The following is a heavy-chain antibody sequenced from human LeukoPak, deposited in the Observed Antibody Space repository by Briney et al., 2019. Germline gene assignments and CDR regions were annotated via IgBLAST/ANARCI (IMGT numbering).Heavy chain of an antibody. CDR1: GFIFTRHA. Sequence: GGSLRLSCAASGFIFTRHAMSWVRQAPGKGLEWVSAVSSGGDSTHYADSVKGRFTISRDNSKNTLYLQMNSLRAEDTAVYYCAKDRSDYSNPGYFQHWGQGTLVTVSS. J-gene: IGHJ1*01. D-gene: IGHD2-15*01. CDR2: VSSGGDST. V-gene: IGHV3-23*01. CDR3: AKDRSDYSNPGYFQH.